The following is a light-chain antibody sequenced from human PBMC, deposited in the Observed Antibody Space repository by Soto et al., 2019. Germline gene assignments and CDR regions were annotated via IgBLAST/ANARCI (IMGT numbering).Light chain of an antibody. CDR3: QQYGSSPHT. CDR2: GAS. J-gene: IGKJ2*01. CDR1: QSVSSSY. Sequence: EIVLTQSPGTLSLSPGERATLSCRASQSVSSSYLAWYQHKPGQAPRLLIYGASSRATGIPDRFSRSGSGTDFTLTISSLEPEDFAVYYCQQYGSSPHTFGQGTKMEIK. V-gene: IGKV3-20*01.